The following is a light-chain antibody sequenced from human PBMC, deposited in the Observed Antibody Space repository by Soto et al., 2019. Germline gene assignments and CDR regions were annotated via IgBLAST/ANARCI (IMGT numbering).Light chain of an antibody. Sequence: DIQMTQSPSSLSASVGDRVTITCRANQSISSYLNWYQQKPGKAPKLLIYAASTLQRGVSSRFSGSGSGTDFTLTIRSLPLHPFATYYCQQSYRTPYPFGQGTKVDI. CDR3: QQSYRTPYP. V-gene: IGKV1-39*01. J-gene: IGKJ2*01. CDR1: QSISSY. CDR2: AAS.